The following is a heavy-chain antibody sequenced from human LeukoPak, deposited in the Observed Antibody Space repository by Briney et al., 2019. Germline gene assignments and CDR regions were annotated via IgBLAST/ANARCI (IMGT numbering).Heavy chain of an antibody. J-gene: IGHJ4*02. CDR1: GFTFSGSA. D-gene: IGHD3-10*01. CDR3: TSQAYYYGSGSYYNTVDY. Sequence: PGGSLRLSCAASGFTFSGSAMHWVRQASGKGLEWVGRIRSKANSYATAYAASVKGRFTISRDDSKNTAYLQMNSLKTEDTAVYYCTSQAYYYGSGSYYNTVDYWGQGTLVTVSS. CDR2: IRSKANSYAT. V-gene: IGHV3-73*01.